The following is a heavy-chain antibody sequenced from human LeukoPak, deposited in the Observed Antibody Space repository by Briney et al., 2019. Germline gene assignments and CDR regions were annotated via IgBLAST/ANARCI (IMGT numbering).Heavy chain of an antibody. Sequence: SETLSLTCTVSGGSISSYYWSWIRQPPGKGLEWIGSIYYSGSTYYNPSLKSRVTISVDTSKNQFSLKLSSVTAADTAVYYCARRLGYCSSTSCYTAGRVDYWGQGTLVTVSS. CDR2: IYYSGST. D-gene: IGHD2-2*02. V-gene: IGHV4-39*01. CDR3: ARRLGYCSSTSCYTAGRVDY. CDR1: GGSISSYY. J-gene: IGHJ4*02.